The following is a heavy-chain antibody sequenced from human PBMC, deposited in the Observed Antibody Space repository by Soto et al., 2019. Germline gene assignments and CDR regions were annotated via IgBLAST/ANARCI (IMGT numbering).Heavy chain of an antibody. J-gene: IGHJ6*02. D-gene: IGHD3-16*01. CDR3: AAVAPRKLTFPFYGVDV. V-gene: IGHV4-30-4*01. Sequence: SETLYRTCPVSGGSINSADYYWSWIRQPPGKGLEWIGYIYHSGSIYYNPSLRSRLTISVDTSKNQFSLKLSSVTAADTAVYYFAAVAPRKLTFPFYGVDVWGQGTTVNVSS. CDR1: GGSINSADYY. CDR2: IYHSGSI.